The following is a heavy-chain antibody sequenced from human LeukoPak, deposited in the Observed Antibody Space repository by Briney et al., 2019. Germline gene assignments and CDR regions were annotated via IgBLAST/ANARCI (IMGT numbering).Heavy chain of an antibody. J-gene: IGHJ3*02. CDR3: ARPINDILTGYYTIDAFDI. D-gene: IGHD3-9*01. CDR2: INPNSGGT. Sequence: ASVKVSCKASGYTFTGYYMHWVRQAPGQGLEWMGWINPNSGGTNYAQKFQGRVTMTRDTSISTAYMELSRLRSDDTAVYYCARPINDILTGYYTIDAFDIWGQGTMVTVSS. CDR1: GYTFTGYY. V-gene: IGHV1-2*02.